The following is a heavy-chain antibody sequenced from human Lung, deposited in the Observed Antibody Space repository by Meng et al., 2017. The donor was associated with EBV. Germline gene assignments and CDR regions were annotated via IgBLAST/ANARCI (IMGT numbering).Heavy chain of an antibody. V-gene: IGHV3-23*01. CDR3: AKGGGSYYHWHFDL. Sequence: ARAQRLSCAAFGFIFSNAWMNWVRQAPGKGLEWVSLISTSSTSRYFAEFVKGRFIISRDNSKNMLYLQMNSLRVDDTAVYYCAKGGGSYYHWHFDLWGRGTLVTVSS. J-gene: IGHJ2*01. CDR2: ISTSSTSR. D-gene: IGHD1-26*01. CDR1: GFIFSNAW.